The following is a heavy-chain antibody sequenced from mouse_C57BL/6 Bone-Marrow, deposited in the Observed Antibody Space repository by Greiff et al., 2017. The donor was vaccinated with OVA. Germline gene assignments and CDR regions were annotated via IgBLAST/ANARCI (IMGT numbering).Heavy chain of an antibody. V-gene: IGHV1-81*01. Sequence: QVQLQQSGAELARPGASVKLSCKASGYTFTSYGISWVKQRTGQGLEWIGEIYPRSGNTYYNEKFKGKATLTADKSSSAAYMELRSLTSEDSAVYFCARSNSDAMDYWGQGTSVTVSS. J-gene: IGHJ4*01. CDR1: GYTFTSYG. CDR3: ARSNSDAMDY. CDR2: IYPRSGNT.